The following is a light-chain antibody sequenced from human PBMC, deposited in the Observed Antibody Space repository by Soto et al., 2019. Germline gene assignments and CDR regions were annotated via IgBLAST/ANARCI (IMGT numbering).Light chain of an antibody. CDR1: QSLLHSNGNNY. CDR3: MQALQTPLT. J-gene: IGKJ4*01. V-gene: IGKV2-28*01. CDR2: MGS. Sequence: DIVMTQSPLSLPVTPGEPASISCRSSQSLLHSNGNNYLAWFLQKPGQSPQLVIYMGSNRASGVPDRFSGSGSGTDFTLKISRVEAEDVGIYYCMQALQTPLTFGGGTKVEI.